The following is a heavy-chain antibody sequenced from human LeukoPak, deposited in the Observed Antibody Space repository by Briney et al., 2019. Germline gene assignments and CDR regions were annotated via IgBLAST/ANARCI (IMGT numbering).Heavy chain of an antibody. V-gene: IGHV1-2*02. J-gene: IGHJ4*02. D-gene: IGHD1-7*01. CDR2: INPNSGGT. CDR3: ARDFRAIAKPGITGTKYYFDY. Sequence: GASVKVSCKASGYTFTGYYMHWVRQAPGQGLEWMGWINPNSGGTNYAQKFQGRVTMTRGTSISTAYMELSRLRSDDTAVYYCARDFRAIAKPGITGTKYYFDYWGQGTLVTVSS. CDR1: GYTFTGYY.